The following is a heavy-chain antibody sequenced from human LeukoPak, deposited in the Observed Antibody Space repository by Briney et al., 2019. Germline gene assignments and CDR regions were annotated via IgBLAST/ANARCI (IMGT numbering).Heavy chain of an antibody. Sequence: PSVKVSCKASGYTFTVYYIHWVRQGPRQGLEWMGWINPNSGDTKYPQNFQGRVTMTRDTSISTAYMELSSLRSGDTAVYYCARSKSSDYGDRYYFDYWGQGTLVTVSS. CDR1: GYTFTVYY. CDR2: INPNSGDT. CDR3: ARSKSSDYGDRYYFDY. J-gene: IGHJ4*02. D-gene: IGHD4-17*01. V-gene: IGHV1-2*02.